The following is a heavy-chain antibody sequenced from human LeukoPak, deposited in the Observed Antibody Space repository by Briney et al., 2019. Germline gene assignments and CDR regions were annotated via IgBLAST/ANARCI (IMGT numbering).Heavy chain of an antibody. V-gene: IGHV3-23*01. CDR3: AKETSSGNFVTIDC. CDR2: ITGDGGGT. CDR1: GFTFRNYV. Sequence: GGSLRLSCAASGFTFRNYVMSWVRQTPEKGLEWVSAITGDGGGTNHADSVKGRFTIFRDNFKNTLYLQMSSLRAEDTAVYYCAKETSSGNFVTIDCWGQGALVTVSS. J-gene: IGHJ4*02. D-gene: IGHD1-26*01.